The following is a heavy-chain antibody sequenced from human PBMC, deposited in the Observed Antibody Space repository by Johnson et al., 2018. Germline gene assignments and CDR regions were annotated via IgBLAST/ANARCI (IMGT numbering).Heavy chain of an antibody. CDR3: ARLPLPGDKDRASDS. J-gene: IGHJ3*02. Sequence: QVQLVQSGAEVKTPGSSVKVSCKASGGTFSSYAFSWVRQAPGQGLEWLGGIIPVFGAANYAQKFRGRIPITADESTSTAYMELSSLRSVDTAIYFCARLPLPGDKDRASDSWGQGTMVSVSS. CDR1: GGTFSSYA. CDR2: IIPVFGAA. V-gene: IGHV1-69*12. D-gene: IGHD7-27*01.